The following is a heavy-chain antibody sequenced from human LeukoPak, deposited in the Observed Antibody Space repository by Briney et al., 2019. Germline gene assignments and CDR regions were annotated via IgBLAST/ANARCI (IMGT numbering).Heavy chain of an antibody. J-gene: IGHJ4*02. V-gene: IGHV1-46*01. D-gene: IGHD2-2*02. CDR1: GYTFTSYY. CDR3: ARGYCSSTSCYRGELQPRYPKSDNFDY. CDR2: INPSGGST. Sequence: ASVKVSCKASGYTFTSYYIHWVRQAPGQGLEWMGIINPSGGSTSYAQKFQGRVTMTRDTSTSTVYMELSSLRSEDTAVYYCARGYCSSTSCYRGELQPRYPKSDNFDYWGQGTLVTVSS.